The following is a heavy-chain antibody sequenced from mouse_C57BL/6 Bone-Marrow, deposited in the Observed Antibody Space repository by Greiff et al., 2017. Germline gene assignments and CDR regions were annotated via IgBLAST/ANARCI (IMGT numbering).Heavy chain of an antibody. CDR3: ARRRTYYDFDY. CDR2: ICPGSGST. J-gene: IGHJ2*01. V-gene: IGHV1-55*01. Sequence: QVQLQQPGAALVKPGASVKMSCTASGYTFTSSWITWVKQRPGQGLEWIGDICPGSGSTNYNETFKSKATLNVDTSSSTAYMQLSSLTSEDSAVYDGARRRTYYDFDYWGQGTTLTVSS. D-gene: IGHD5-1*01. CDR1: GYTFTSSW.